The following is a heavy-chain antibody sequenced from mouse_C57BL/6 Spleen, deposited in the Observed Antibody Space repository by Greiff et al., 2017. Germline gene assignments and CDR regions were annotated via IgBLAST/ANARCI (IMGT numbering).Heavy chain of an antibody. D-gene: IGHD1-1*01. V-gene: IGHV1-82*01. J-gene: IGHJ1*03. Sequence: VKLMESGPELVKPGASVKISCKASGYAFSSSWMNWVKQRPGKGLEWIGRIYPGDGDTNYNGKFKGKATLTADKSSSTAYMQLSSLTSEDSAVYFCAIITTVVAKGYFDVWGTGTTVTVSS. CDR3: AIITTVVAKGYFDV. CDR1: GYAFSSSW. CDR2: IYPGDGDT.